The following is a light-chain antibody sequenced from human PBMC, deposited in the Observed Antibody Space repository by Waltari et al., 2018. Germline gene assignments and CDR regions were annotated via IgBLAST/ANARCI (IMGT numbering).Light chain of an antibody. CDR2: DAS. CDR1: QSKSSW. V-gene: IGKV1-5*01. Sequence: DIQMTQSPSTVSASVGDRVTITCRASQSKSSWLAWYQQKPGKAPKLLIYDASSLESGVPSRFSGSGSGTEFTLTISSLQPDDFAAYYCQQYNTYPWTFGQWTKVEIK. CDR3: QQYNTYPWT. J-gene: IGKJ1*01.